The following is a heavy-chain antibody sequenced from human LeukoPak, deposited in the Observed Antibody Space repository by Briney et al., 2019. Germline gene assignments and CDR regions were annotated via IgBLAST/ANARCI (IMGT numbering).Heavy chain of an antibody. J-gene: IGHJ4*02. D-gene: IGHD3-9*01. CDR3: ARRDDWSDFDY. V-gene: IGHV3-48*01. CDR1: GFTFSSYS. CDR2: ISSSSSTI. Sequence: GGSLRLSCAASGFTFSSYSMSWVRQAPGKGLEWVSYISSSSSTIYYADSVKGRFTISRDNAKNSLYLQMNSLRAEDTAVYYCARRDDWSDFDYWGQGTLVTVSS.